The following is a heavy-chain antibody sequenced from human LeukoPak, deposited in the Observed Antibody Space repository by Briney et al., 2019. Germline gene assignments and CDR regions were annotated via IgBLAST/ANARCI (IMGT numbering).Heavy chain of an antibody. V-gene: IGHV4-4*07. CDR2: IYTSGST. CDR3: ARDYYYDSSGYLFDYYYYMDV. D-gene: IGHD3-22*01. J-gene: IGHJ6*03. CDR1: GGSISGYY. Sequence: PSETLSLTCTVSGGSISGYYWSWIRQPAGKGLEWIGRIYTSGSTNYNPSLKSRVTMSVDTSKNQFSLKLSSVTAADTAVYYCARDYYYDSSGYLFDYYYYMDVWGKGTTVTISS.